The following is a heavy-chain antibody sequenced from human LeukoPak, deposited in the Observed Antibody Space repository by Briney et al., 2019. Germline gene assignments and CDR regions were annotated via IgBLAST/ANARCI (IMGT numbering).Heavy chain of an antibody. CDR3: AELGITMIGGV. D-gene: IGHD3-10*02. CDR2: ISSSGSTI. Sequence: GGSLTLSCPASGITFSSYEMHWVRQAPGKGLEWVSYISSSGSTIYYADSVKGRFTISRDNAKNSLYLQMNSLRAEDTAVYYCAELGITMIGGVWGKGTTVTISS. V-gene: IGHV3-48*03. J-gene: IGHJ6*04. CDR1: GITFSSYE.